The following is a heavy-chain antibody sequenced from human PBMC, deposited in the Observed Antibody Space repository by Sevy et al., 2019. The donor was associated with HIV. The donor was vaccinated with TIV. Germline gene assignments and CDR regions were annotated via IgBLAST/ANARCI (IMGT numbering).Heavy chain of an antibody. J-gene: IGHJ4*02. V-gene: IGHV3-7*01. Sequence: GGSLRLSCAASGFTLSANWMNWVRQAPGKGLEWVANIKGDGSDKHYVDSVEGRFTISRDNAKNLLYLQMNSLRVEDTAVYYCAHETFGRFESWGQGTLVTVSS. CDR3: AHETFGRFES. CDR1: GFTLSANW. CDR2: IKGDGSDK. D-gene: IGHD3-16*01.